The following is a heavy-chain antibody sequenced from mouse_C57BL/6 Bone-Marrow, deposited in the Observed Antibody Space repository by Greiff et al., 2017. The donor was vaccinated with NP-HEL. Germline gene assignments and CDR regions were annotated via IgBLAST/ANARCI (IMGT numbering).Heavy chain of an antibody. V-gene: IGHV1-5*01. D-gene: IGHD2-1*01. J-gene: IGHJ4*01. Sequence: DVKLVESGPVLARPGASVKMSCKTSGYTFTSSWMHWVQQRPGQGLEWLGAIYPGNSDTSYNQKFKGTAKLTAVTSASTAYMELSSLTNEDSAVYYCTYGNYYYAMDYWGQGTSGTGSS. CDR3: TYGNYYYAMDY. CDR1: GYTFTSSW. CDR2: IYPGNSDT.